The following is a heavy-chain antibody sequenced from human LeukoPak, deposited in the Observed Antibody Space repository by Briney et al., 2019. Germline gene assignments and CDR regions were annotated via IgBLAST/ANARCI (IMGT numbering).Heavy chain of an antibody. Sequence: GGSLRLSCAASGFTFNSYGMQWVRQAPGKGLEWVAYISYDGSKIYHADSVKGRFTISRDNSKNTLYGQMISLGPEDTAVYYCAKGGSASYYDCWGQGTLVTVSS. CDR3: AKGGSASYYDC. D-gene: IGHD6-19*01. CDR2: ISYDGSKI. J-gene: IGHJ4*02. CDR1: GFTFNSYG. V-gene: IGHV3-30*02.